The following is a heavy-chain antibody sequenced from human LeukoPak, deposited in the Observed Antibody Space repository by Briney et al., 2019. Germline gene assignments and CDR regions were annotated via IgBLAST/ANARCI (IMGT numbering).Heavy chain of an antibody. CDR3: ATVGRSKVGGY. J-gene: IGHJ4*02. CDR2: ISSGGGTT. Sequence: GGSLRLSCAASGFTFSTYAMHWVRQAPGKGLEWVSYISSGGGTTYYADSVKGRFTMSRDNARNSLYLQMNSLRADDTAVYYCATVGRSKVGGYWGQGILVTVSS. V-gene: IGHV3-48*03. CDR1: GFTFSTYA. D-gene: IGHD4-23*01.